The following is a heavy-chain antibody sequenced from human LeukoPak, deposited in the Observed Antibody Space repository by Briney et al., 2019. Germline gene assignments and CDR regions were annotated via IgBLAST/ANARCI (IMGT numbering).Heavy chain of an antibody. D-gene: IGHD3-3*01. CDR3: AKDHYWSIDY. CDR1: GFTFSSYW. J-gene: IGHJ4*02. Sequence: GGSLRLSCEASGFTFSSYWMSWVRQAPGKGLEWVAHIKEDESDEYYVDSVRGRFTASRDNAKNTLYLQMNSLRAEDTGVYYCAKDHYWSIDYWGRGTLVTVSS. CDR2: IKEDESDE. V-gene: IGHV3-7*01.